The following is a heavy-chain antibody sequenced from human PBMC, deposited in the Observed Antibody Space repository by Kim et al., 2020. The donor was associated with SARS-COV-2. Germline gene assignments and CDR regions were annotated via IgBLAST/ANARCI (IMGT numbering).Heavy chain of an antibody. J-gene: IGHJ6*02. Sequence: GESLKISCKGSGYSFTSYWIGWVRQMPGKGLEWMGIIYPGDSDTRYSPSFQGQVTISADKSISTAYLQWSSLKASDTAMYYCARRGGGLVAVAGRGFYYGMDVWGQGTTVTVSS. CDR1: GYSFTSYW. V-gene: IGHV5-51*01. D-gene: IGHD6-19*01. CDR2: IYPGDSDT. CDR3: ARRGGGLVAVAGRGFYYGMDV.